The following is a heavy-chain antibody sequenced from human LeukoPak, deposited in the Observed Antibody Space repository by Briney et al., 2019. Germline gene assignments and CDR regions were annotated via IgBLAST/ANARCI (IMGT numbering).Heavy chain of an antibody. D-gene: IGHD4-17*01. CDR2: INHSGST. J-gene: IGHJ4*02. CDR3: ARADYEGYFDY. Sequence: SETLSLTCAVYGGSFSGYYCSWIRQPPGKGLEWIGEINHSGSTNYNPSLKSRVTISVDTSKNQFSLKLSSVTAADTAVYYCARADYEGYFDYWGQGTLVTVSS. CDR1: GGSFSGYY. V-gene: IGHV4-34*01.